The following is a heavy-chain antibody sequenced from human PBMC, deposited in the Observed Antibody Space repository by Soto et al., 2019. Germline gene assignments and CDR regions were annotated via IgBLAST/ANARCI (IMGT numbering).Heavy chain of an antibody. CDR2: IYHSGST. CDR1: GYSISSGYY. J-gene: IGHJ4*02. CDR3: ARVSSTSCYTD. Sequence: PSETLSLTCAVSGYSISSGYYWGWIRQPPGKGLEWIGSIYHSGSTYYNQSLKSRVTISVDTSKNQFSLKLSSVTAADTAVYYCARVSSTSCYTDWGQGTLVTVSS. D-gene: IGHD2-2*02. V-gene: IGHV4-38-2*01.